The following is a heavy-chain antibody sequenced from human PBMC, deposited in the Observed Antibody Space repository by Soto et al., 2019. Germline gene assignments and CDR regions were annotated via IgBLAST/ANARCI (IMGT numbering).Heavy chain of an antibody. Sequence: QVQLVEAGGGLVNPGGSLRLSCAASGFTFSDHYMSWIRQAPGKGLEWVSYISGSGATIYNADSVKGRFTISRDNAKNSLYLQMNSLRAEDTAVYYCAREGRSLRICSTVCAFDIWGQGTMFTVSS. CDR1: GFTFSDHY. J-gene: IGHJ3*02. CDR2: ISGSGATI. V-gene: IGHV3-11*01. D-gene: IGHD2-15*01. CDR3: AREGRSLRICSTVCAFDI.